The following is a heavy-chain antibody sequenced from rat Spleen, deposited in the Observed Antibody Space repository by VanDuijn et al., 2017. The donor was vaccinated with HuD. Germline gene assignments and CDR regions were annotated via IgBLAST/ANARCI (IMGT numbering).Heavy chain of an antibody. CDR3: ASHSYYPFDY. J-gene: IGHJ2*01. Sequence: EVQLVESGGGLVQPGRSLKLSCAASGFTFSDYYMAWVRQAPKKGLEWVASISYEGSSTYYGDSVKGRFTISRDNAKSTLYLQMNSLRSEDTATYYCASHSYYPFDYWGQGVMVTVSS. D-gene: IGHD1-12*02. CDR2: ISYEGSST. V-gene: IGHV5-22*01. CDR1: GFTFSDYY.